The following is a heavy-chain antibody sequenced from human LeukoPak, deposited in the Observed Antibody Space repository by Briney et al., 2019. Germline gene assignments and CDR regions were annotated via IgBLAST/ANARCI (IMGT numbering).Heavy chain of an antibody. V-gene: IGHV3-7*03. CDR2: IKQDESEK. Sequence: PGGSLRLSCAASGFTFSSYWMYWVRQAPGKGLEWVASIKQDESEKYYGDSVKGRFAVSRDNAKNSLFLQMNSLRAEDTAVYYCAKRGYDSSGYHQHWGQGTLVTVSS. J-gene: IGHJ4*02. CDR1: GFTFSSYW. CDR3: AKRGYDSSGYHQH. D-gene: IGHD3-22*01.